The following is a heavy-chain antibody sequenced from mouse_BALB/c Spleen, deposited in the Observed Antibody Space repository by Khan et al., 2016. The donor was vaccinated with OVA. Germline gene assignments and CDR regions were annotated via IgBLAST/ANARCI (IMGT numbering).Heavy chain of an antibody. CDR3: ARVYGGDFDY. D-gene: IGHD1-1*01. J-gene: IGHJ2*01. CDR1: SYSITSDYA. CDR2: ISYSGNT. Sequence: VQLKESGPGLVKPSQSLSLTCTVTSYSITSDYAWNWIRQFPGNKLEWMGYISYSGNTNYNPSLKSRISITRDTSKNQFFLQLNSVTIEDTATYYCARVYGGDFDYWGQGTTLTVSS. V-gene: IGHV3-2*02.